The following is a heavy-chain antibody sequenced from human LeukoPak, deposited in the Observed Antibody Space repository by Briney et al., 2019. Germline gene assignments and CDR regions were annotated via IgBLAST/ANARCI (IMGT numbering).Heavy chain of an antibody. CDR2: IYYSGST. CDR3: ARAGTTVTTSPPYNWFDP. D-gene: IGHD4-11*01. Sequence: SETLSLTCTVSGGSISSYYWSWIRQPPGKGLEWIGYIYYSGSTNYNPSLKSRVTISVDTSKNQFSLKLSSVTAADTAVYYCARAGTTVTTSPPYNWFDPWGQGTLVTVSS. CDR1: GGSISSYY. J-gene: IGHJ5*02. V-gene: IGHV4-59*01.